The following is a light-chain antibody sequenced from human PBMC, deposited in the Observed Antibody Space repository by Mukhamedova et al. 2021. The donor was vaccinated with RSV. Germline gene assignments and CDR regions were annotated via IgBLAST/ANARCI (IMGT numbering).Light chain of an antibody. CDR1: QTVGKY. V-gene: IGKV1-39*01. CDR3: QQSYIAIS. J-gene: IGKJ3*01. Sequence: QTVGKYLSWYQQKPGKAPKLLIYAASSLQSGVPERFSGSGSGTDFSLTITSLEVEDVATYYCQQSYIAISFGPGTQVDF. CDR2: AAS.